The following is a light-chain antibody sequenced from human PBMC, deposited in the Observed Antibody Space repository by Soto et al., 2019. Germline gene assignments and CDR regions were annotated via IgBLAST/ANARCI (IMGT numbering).Light chain of an antibody. CDR1: SSAVGNYNF. Sequence: QSALTQPASVSGSPGQSITISCIGTSSAVGNYNFVSWYQHHPGKAPRLIISEVSNRPSGIPRRFSGSKSGNTASLTISGLRAEDEADYYCCSYTRSDTLLFGGGTKLTVL. CDR2: EVS. CDR3: CSYTRSDTLL. J-gene: IGLJ2*01. V-gene: IGLV2-23*02.